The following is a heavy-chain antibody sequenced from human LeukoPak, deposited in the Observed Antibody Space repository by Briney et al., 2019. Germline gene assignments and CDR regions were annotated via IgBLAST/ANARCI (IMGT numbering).Heavy chain of an antibody. CDR1: GFTFSSYA. J-gene: IGHJ3*02. V-gene: IGHV3-23*01. Sequence: PGGSLRLSCAASGFTFSSYAMSWVRQAPGKGLEGVSAISGSCGSTFYADSVKGRFTISRDNSNNSLYLKMNSLRAEDTAVYYCAKDVPRYCSGGSCYSPAFDIWGQGTMVTVSS. CDR3: AKDVPRYCSGGSCYSPAFDI. CDR2: ISGSCGST. D-gene: IGHD2-15*01.